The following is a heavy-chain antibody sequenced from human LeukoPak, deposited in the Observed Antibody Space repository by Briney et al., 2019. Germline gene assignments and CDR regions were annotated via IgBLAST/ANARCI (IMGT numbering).Heavy chain of an antibody. Sequence: PGGSLRLSCAASGFTFSSYGMHWVRQAPGKGLEWVAFIRYDGSNKYYADSVKGRFTISRDNTKNTLYLQINSLRAEDTAVYYCARDLNDLLQNYRSTWYPADYWGQGTLVTVSS. V-gene: IGHV3-30*02. D-gene: IGHD6-13*01. CDR2: IRYDGSNK. J-gene: IGHJ4*02. CDR1: GFTFSSYG. CDR3: ARDLNDLLQNYRSTWYPADY.